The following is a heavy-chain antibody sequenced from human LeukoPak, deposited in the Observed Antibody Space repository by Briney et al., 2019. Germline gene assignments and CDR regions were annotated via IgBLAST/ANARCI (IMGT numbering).Heavy chain of an antibody. CDR3: ARVGLPYYYGSGSYYNKANWFDP. CDR2: INHSGST. D-gene: IGHD3-10*01. J-gene: IGHJ5*02. Sequence: SETLSLTCAVYGGSFSGHYWSWIRQPPGKGLEWVGEINHSGSTKYNPSLKSRVTISVDTSKNQFSLKLSSVTAADTAVYYCARVGLPYYYGSGSYYNKANWFDPWGQGTLVTVSS. CDR1: GGSFSGHY. V-gene: IGHV4-34*01.